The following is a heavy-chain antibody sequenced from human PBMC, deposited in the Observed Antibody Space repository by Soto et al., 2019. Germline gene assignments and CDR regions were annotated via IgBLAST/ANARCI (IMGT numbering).Heavy chain of an antibody. Sequence: SETLSLTCAVSGGSISSSSWWSWVRQPPGKGLEWIGEIYHSGSTNYNPSLKSRVTIPVDKSKNQFSLKLSSVTAADTAVYYCARRGDGSGSLDYCGRGTLVTVST. V-gene: IGHV4-4*02. CDR3: ARRGDGSGSLDY. J-gene: IGHJ4*02. CDR2: IYHSGST. D-gene: IGHD3-10*01. CDR1: GGSISSSSW.